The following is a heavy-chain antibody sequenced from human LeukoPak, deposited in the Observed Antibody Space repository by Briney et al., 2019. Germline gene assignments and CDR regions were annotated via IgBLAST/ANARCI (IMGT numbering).Heavy chain of an antibody. Sequence: GASVKVSCKASGYTFTSYDINWVRQAPGQGLEWLGWMTPNSGDTGYAQKFQGRVTMTRDTSISTAYTELSSLRSEDTAVYYCARNYYGSGTFDYWGQGTLVTVSS. J-gene: IGHJ4*02. V-gene: IGHV1-8*01. CDR1: GYTFTSYD. D-gene: IGHD3-10*01. CDR3: ARNYYGSGTFDY. CDR2: MTPNSGDT.